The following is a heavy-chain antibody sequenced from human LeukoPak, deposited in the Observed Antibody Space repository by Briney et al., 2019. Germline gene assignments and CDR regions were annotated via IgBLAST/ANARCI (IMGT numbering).Heavy chain of an antibody. J-gene: IGHJ6*01. CDR3: IKGGDIWFMDV. CDR1: GFEFDEYA. Sequence: GGSLRLSCAGSGFEFDEYAMHWVRPRPGKAPEWVSFIAWERERTQYADGVRGRFSLSRDTRQKSLYLQMYSLRVEESGLHFFIKGGDIWFMDVWGKGTTVTVFS. V-gene: IGHV3-43D*04. D-gene: IGHD3-10*01. CDR2: IAWERERT.